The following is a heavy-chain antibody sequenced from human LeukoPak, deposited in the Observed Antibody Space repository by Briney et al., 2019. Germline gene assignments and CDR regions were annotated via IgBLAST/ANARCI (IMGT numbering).Heavy chain of an antibody. J-gene: IGHJ4*02. Sequence: PSETLSLTCTVSGGSISSYYWSWIRQPAGKGLEWIGRIYTSGSTNYNPSLKRRVTMSVDTSQNPFSLTLSSVTAADTAVYSCARDEYYYGSGSYNYFDYWGQGTLVTVSS. D-gene: IGHD3-10*01. CDR3: ARDEYYYGSGSYNYFDY. CDR2: IYTSGST. CDR1: GGSISSYY. V-gene: IGHV4-4*07.